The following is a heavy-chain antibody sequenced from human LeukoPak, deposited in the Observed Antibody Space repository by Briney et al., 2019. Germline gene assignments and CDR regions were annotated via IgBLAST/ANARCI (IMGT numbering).Heavy chain of an antibody. CDR3: ARGVEALLEH. CDR2: IHYSGST. CDR1: GGSISSYY. Sequence: PSETLPLTCTVSGGSISSYYWSWIRQPPGKGLEWIGYIHYSGSTNYNPSLKSRVTISVDTSKNQFSLKLSSVTAADTAVYYCARGVEALLEHWGQGTLVTVSS. D-gene: IGHD3-3*01. J-gene: IGHJ1*01. V-gene: IGHV4-59*08.